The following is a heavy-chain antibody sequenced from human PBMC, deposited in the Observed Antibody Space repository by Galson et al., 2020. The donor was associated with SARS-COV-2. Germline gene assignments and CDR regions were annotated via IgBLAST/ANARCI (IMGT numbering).Heavy chain of an antibody. D-gene: IGHD3-10*01. Sequence: GESLKISCKGSGYSFTSYWIGWVRQMPGKGLEWMGIIYPGDSDTRYSPSFQGQVTISADKSISTAYLQWSSLKASDTAMYYCARPSKGWGSGRTGFDYWGQGTLVTVSS. V-gene: IGHV5-51*01. J-gene: IGHJ4*02. CDR2: IYPGDSDT. CDR3: ARPSKGWGSGRTGFDY. CDR1: GYSFTSYW.